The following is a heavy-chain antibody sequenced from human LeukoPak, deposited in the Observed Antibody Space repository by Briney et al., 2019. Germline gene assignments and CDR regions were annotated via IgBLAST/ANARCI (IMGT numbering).Heavy chain of an antibody. CDR2: MNPNSGNT. D-gene: IGHD6-13*01. V-gene: IGHV1-8*01. J-gene: IGHJ5*02. Sequence: GASVKVSCKASGYTFTSYDINWVRQATGQGLEWMRWMNPNSGNTGYAQKFQGRVTMTRNTSISTAYMELSSLRSEDTAVYFCARVDLSSFDWFDPWGQGTLVTVSS. CDR3: ARVDLSSFDWFDP. CDR1: GYTFTSYD.